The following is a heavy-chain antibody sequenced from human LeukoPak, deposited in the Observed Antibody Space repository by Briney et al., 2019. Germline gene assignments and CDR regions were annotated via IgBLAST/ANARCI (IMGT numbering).Heavy chain of an antibody. CDR1: GYSGIELW. CDR3: ATHTISGVVTYAFQL. CDR2: FDYEDGET. D-gene: IGHD3-3*01. Sequence: GASVKVSCKVTGYSGIELWMHWVRQAPGKGLEWMGGFDYEDGETRYAQKFQGRVTMTEDTATDTAYLELSSLTSNDTAVYYCATHTISGVVTYAFQLWGRGTLVTVS. J-gene: IGHJ3*01. V-gene: IGHV1-24*01.